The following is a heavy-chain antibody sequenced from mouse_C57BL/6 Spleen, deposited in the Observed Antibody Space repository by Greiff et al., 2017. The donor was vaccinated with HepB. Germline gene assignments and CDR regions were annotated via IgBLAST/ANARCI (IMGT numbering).Heavy chain of an antibody. V-gene: IGHV1-50*01. CDR3: ARRDFRFAY. CDR2: IDPSDSYT. CDR1: GYTFTSYW. Sequence: QVQLQQPGAELVKPGASVKLSCKASGYTFTSYWMQWVKQRPGQGLEWIGEIDPSDSYTNYNQKFKGKAKLTVDTSSSTAYMQLSSLTSEDSAVYYCARRDFRFAYWGQGTLVTVSA. J-gene: IGHJ3*01.